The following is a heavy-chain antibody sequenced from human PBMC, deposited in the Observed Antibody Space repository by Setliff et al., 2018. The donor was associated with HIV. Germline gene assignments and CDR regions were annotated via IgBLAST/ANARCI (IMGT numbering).Heavy chain of an antibody. J-gene: IGHJ6*01. CDR2: VSSRGDT. CDR1: DSGTYY. D-gene: IGHD2-2*01. V-gene: IGHV4-4*07. CDR3: ARGPSGRAPAPARAPHYYGLDL. Sequence: LSLTCTVSDSGTYYWSWIRQPAGKGLEWIGRVSSRGDTNYNPSLKSRVTMSLDSSRKQFSLRLISVTAADTAVYYCARGPSGRAPAPARAPHYYGLDLWGPGTTVTVSS.